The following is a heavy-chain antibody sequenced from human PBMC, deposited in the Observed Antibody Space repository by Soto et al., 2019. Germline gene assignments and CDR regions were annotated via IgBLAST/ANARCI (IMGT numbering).Heavy chain of an antibody. CDR1: GFTFSSYA. V-gene: IGHV3-30-3*01. CDR2: ISDDGGKK. D-gene: IGHD6-19*01. Sequence: GGSRRLSCAASGFTFSSYARPWVRQAPGKGLGWVAVISDDGGKKDYADSVKGGCTISRDKSKNTLYLQMNSLSAADPAAYYCARGQWLVPGYWGQGTLVTVSS. J-gene: IGHJ1*01. CDR3: ARGQWLVPGY.